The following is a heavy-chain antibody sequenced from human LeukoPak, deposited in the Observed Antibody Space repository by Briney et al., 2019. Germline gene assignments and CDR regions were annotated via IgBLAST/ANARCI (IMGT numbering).Heavy chain of an antibody. V-gene: IGHV4-31*03. CDR2: IYYSAST. CDR3: ARSSFPQYCGGDCYFPFPIARDALFDY. Sequence: SQTLSLTCTVSGGSISSGCYYWSWIRQHPGKGLKWIGYIYYSASTYYTPSLKSRVTISVDTSKNQFSLKLSSVTAADTAVYYCARSSFPQYCGGDCYFPFPIARDALFDYWGQGTLDTVSS. J-gene: IGHJ4*02. CDR1: GGSISSGCYY. D-gene: IGHD2-21*02.